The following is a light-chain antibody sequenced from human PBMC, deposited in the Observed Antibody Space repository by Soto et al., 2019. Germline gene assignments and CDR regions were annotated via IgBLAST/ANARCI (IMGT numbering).Light chain of an antibody. CDR3: QQYGSSPGT. V-gene: IGKV3-20*01. Sequence: EIVLTQSPGTLSLSPGERATLSCRASQSVSSSYLAWYQQKPGQAPRLLIYGASSRATGIPDRFSGSGSGTDFALTISRLVPEVFAVYYCQQYGSSPGTFGQGTKLEIK. CDR1: QSVSSSY. J-gene: IGKJ2*02. CDR2: GAS.